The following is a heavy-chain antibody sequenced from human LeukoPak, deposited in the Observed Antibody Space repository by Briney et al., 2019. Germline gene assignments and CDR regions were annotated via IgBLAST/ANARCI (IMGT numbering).Heavy chain of an antibody. CDR2: ISSSGSTI. J-gene: IGHJ3*02. CDR3: ARDPVGATGDAFDI. V-gene: IGHV3-48*03. Sequence: GGSLRLSCAASGFTFSSYEMNWVRQAPGKGLEWVSYISSSGSTIYYADSVKGRFTISRDNAKNSLYLQMNSLRAEDTAVYYCARDPVGATGDAFDIWGQGTMVSVSS. CDR1: GFTFSSYE. D-gene: IGHD1-26*01.